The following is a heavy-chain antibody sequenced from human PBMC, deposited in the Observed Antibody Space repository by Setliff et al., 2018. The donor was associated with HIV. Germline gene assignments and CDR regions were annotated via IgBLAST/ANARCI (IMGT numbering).Heavy chain of an antibody. CDR1: GYSFTSHW. V-gene: IGHV5-51*01. CDR2: IYPSDSAT. J-gene: IGHJ2*01. D-gene: IGHD3-3*01. Sequence: GESLKISCKGSGYSFTSHWIAWVRQMPEQGLEWMGIIYPSDSATAYSPSFQGQITISADKSISTAYLQWSSLKASDTAIYYCARSHFITLFGVIYYPGYFDLWGRGTQVTVSS. CDR3: ARSHFITLFGVIYYPGYFDL.